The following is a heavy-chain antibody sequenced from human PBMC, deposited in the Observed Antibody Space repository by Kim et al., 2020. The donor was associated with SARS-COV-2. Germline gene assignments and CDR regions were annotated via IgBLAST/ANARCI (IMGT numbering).Heavy chain of an antibody. V-gene: IGHV3-48*04. D-gene: IGHD7-27*01. CDR2: ISSSSTI. Sequence: GGSLRLFCAASGFTFSSYSMNWVRQAPGKGLEWVSYISSSSTIYYADSVKGRFTISRDNAKNSLYLQMNSLRAEDTAVYYCAANWAHYWGQGTLVTVSS. J-gene: IGHJ4*02. CDR3: AANWAHY. CDR1: GFTFSSYS.